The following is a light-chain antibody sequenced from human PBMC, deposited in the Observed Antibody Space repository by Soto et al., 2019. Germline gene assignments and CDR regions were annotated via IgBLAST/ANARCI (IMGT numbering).Light chain of an antibody. CDR3: CSYAGSSPLYV. Sequence: QSVLTQPASVSGSPGQSITISCTGTSRDFGSYNLVSWYQQHPGKANKLMICAVSKRPSGVSNRFSGSKSGNTASLTISGLQAEDEADYYCCSYAGSSPLYVFGTGTKVTVL. CDR2: AVS. J-gene: IGLJ1*01. V-gene: IGLV2-23*02. CDR1: SRDFGSYNL.